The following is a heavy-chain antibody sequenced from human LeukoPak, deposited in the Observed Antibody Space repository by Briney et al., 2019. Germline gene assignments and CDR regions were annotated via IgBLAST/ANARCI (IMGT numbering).Heavy chain of an antibody. V-gene: IGHV1-8*01. D-gene: IGHD6-19*01. Sequence: ASVKVSCKVSGYTFISFEINWVRQATGQGLEWMGWMNPNNGNTGYAQKFQGRVTMTRNTSINTAYMELSSLRSEDTAVYYCARGGSGWYAIDYWGQGTLVTVSS. CDR3: ARGGSGWYAIDY. J-gene: IGHJ4*02. CDR1: GYTFISFE. CDR2: MNPNNGNT.